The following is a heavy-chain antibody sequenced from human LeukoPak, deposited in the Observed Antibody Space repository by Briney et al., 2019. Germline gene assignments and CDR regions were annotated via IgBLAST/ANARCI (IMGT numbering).Heavy chain of an antibody. CDR1: GFTFSRYA. Sequence: GGSLRLSCAASGFTFSRYAMHWVRQVPGKGLVWVSRIKSDGTSTTYADSVKGRFTISRDNTKNTLYLQMNGLRVEDTAVYYCARDGFVGPVTAYLDHWGLGIPVTVS. V-gene: IGHV3-74*01. CDR2: IKSDGTST. D-gene: IGHD2-21*02. J-gene: IGHJ4*02. CDR3: ARDGFVGPVTAYLDH.